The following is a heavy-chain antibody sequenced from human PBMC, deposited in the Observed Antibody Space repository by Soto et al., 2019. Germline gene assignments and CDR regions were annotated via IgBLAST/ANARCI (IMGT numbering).Heavy chain of an antibody. CDR2: ISGSGGST. CDR1: GFTFSSFA. CDR3: ASHSDFWSGCWN. V-gene: IGHV3-23*01. Sequence: GSLRLSCAASGFTFSSFAMGGVRQAPGKGLEWVSAISGSGGSTYYADSVKGRFTISRDNSKNTLYLQMNSLRAEDTAVYYCASHSDFWSGCWNWGQGTLVTVSS. D-gene: IGHD3-3*01. J-gene: IGHJ4*02.